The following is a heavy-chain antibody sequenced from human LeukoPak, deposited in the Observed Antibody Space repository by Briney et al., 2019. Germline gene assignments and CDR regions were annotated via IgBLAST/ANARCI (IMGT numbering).Heavy chain of an antibody. CDR1: GGSFSGYY. CDR3: ARGELLPFDY. Sequence: SETLSFTCAVYGGSFSGYYWSWIRQPPGKGLEWIGEINHSGSTNYNPSLKSRVTISVDTSKNQFSLKLSSVTAADTAVYYCARGELLPFDYWGQGTLVTVSS. V-gene: IGHV4-34*01. D-gene: IGHD1-26*01. J-gene: IGHJ4*02. CDR2: INHSGST.